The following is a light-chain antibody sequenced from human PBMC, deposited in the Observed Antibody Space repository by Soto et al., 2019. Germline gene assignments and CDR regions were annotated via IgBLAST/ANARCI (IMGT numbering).Light chain of an antibody. CDR2: AAS. CDR3: QQSYSTPPYT. V-gene: IGKV1-39*01. CDR1: QSISSY. Sequence: IQMTQSPSSLSASVGDRVIITCRASQSISSYLNWYQQKPGKAPKLLIYAASSLQSGVPSRFSGSGSGTDFTLTISSLQPEDFATYYCQQSYSTPPYTFGQGTKLEI. J-gene: IGKJ2*01.